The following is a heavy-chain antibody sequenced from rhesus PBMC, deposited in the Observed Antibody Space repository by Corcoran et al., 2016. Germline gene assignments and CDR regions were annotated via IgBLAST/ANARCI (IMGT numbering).Heavy chain of an antibody. CDR3: ARGIAAAGT. V-gene: IGHV4-147*01. CDR1: GGSISSNY. CDR2: IYGGSGST. J-gene: IGHJ4*01. D-gene: IGHD6-31*01. Sequence: QVQLQESGPGLVKPSETLSLTCAVSGGSISSNYWSWIRQSPGKGLAWIGFIYGGSGSTSYNPSLKSRVTISTDTSENQFSLKLSSVTAADTAVYYCARGIAAAGTWGQGVLVTVSS.